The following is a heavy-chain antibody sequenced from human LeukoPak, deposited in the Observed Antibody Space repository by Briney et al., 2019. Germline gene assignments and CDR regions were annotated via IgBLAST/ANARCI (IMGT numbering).Heavy chain of an antibody. V-gene: IGHV1-69*05. D-gene: IGHD5-24*01. J-gene: IGHJ4*02. CDR1: GGTFSSYA. CDR2: IIPIFGTA. Sequence: GSSVKVSCMASGGTFSSYAISWVRQAPGQGLEWMGGIIPIFGTANYAQKFQGRVTITTDESTSTAYMELSSLRSEDTAVYYCARGRDGYNPHYYFDYWGQGTLVTVSS. CDR3: ARGRDGYNPHYYFDY.